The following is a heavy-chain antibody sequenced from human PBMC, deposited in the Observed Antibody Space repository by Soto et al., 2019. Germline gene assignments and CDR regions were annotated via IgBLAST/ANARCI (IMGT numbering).Heavy chain of an antibody. D-gene: IGHD3-22*01. V-gene: IGHV1-69*13. CDR3: AREGISGYYYPPTTGYCMDV. CDR1: GGTFSSYA. Sequence: GASVKVSCKASGGTFSSYAISWVRQAPGQGLEWMGGIIPIFGTANYAQKFQGRVTITADESTSTAYMELSSLRSEDTAVYYCAREGISGYYYPPTTGYCMDVWGQGTTVTVSS. CDR2: IIPIFGTA. J-gene: IGHJ6*02.